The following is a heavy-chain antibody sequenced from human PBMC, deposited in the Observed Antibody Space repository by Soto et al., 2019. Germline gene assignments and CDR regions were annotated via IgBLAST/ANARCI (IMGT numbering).Heavy chain of an antibody. Sequence: QVQLQESGPGLVEPSGTLSLTCGVFGGSISNSNWWTWVRQPPGKGLEWIGEIYHSGSTNYNSSLMSRVTISLDKVNNQFSLKLTSVTAADTAVYYCAHRPIVGAAIWGQGTLVTVSS. CDR2: IYHSGST. D-gene: IGHD1-26*01. J-gene: IGHJ4*02. CDR1: GGSISNSNW. CDR3: AHRPIVGAAI. V-gene: IGHV4-4*02.